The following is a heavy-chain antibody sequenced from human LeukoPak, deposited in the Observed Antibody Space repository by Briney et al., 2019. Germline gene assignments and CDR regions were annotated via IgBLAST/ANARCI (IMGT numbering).Heavy chain of an antibody. CDR1: GYTFTGNH. J-gene: IGHJ2*01. CDR3: AKEADIVSFDL. Sequence: ASVKVSCKASGYTFTGNHVHWVRQAPGQGLEWMGWIDPNSGGTMYAQKFQDRVTMTSDTSTSTAYMELSGLRSDDTAVYFCAKEADIVSFDLWGRGTLVTVSS. V-gene: IGHV1-2*02. D-gene: IGHD2-15*01. CDR2: IDPNSGGT.